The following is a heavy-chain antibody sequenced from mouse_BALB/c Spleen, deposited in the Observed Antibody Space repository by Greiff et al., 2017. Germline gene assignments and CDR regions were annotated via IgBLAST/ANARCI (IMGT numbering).Heavy chain of an antibody. CDR3: ARKGTATAY. CDR2: IYPGDGDT. J-gene: IGHJ3*01. Sequence: LQQSGAELVRPGSSVKISCKASGYAFSSYWMNWVKQRPGQGLEWIGQIYPGDGDTNYNGKFKGKATLTADKSSSTAYMQLSSLTSEDSAVYFCARKGTATAYWGQGTLVTVSA. D-gene: IGHD1-2*01. V-gene: IGHV1-80*01. CDR1: GYAFSSYW.